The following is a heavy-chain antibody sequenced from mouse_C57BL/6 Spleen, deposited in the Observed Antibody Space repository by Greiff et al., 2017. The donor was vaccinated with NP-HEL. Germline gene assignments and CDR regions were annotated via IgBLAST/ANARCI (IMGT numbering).Heavy chain of an antibody. CDR1: GYAFSSSW. D-gene: IGHD1-1*01. Sequence: QVQLQQSGPELVKPGASVKISCKASGYAFSSSWMNWVKQRPGKGLEWIGRIYPGDGDTNDNGKFKGKATLTADKSSSTAYMQLSSLTSEDSAVYFCARDYGRSYEGAWFAYGGQGTLVTVSA. J-gene: IGHJ3*01. CDR2: IYPGDGDT. CDR3: ARDYGRSYEGAWFAY. V-gene: IGHV1-82*01.